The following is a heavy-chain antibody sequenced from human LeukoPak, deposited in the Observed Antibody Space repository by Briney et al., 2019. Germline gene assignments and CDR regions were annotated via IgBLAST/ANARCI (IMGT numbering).Heavy chain of an antibody. CDR1: GYTFTSYG. V-gene: IGHV1-18*01. CDR2: ISAYNGNT. Sequence: ASVKVSCKASGYTFTSYGISWVRQAPGQGLEWMGWISAYNGNTNYAQKFQGRVTMTRNTSISTAYMELSSLRSEDTAVYYCARVLGANAFDIWGQGTMVTVSS. D-gene: IGHD4-17*01. CDR3: ARVLGANAFDI. J-gene: IGHJ3*02.